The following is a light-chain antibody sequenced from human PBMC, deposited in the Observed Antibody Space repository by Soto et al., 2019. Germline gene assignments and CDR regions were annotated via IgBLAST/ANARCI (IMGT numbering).Light chain of an antibody. J-gene: IGKJ5*01. CDR1: QSISSW. Sequence: DTQMTQSPSTLSASVVDRFTITCRASQSISSWLAWYQQKPGKAPKLLIYDASNLETGVPSRFSGSGSGTDFTFTISSLQPEDIATYYCQQYDNLPITFGQGTRLEIK. CDR3: QQYDNLPIT. CDR2: DAS. V-gene: IGKV1-33*01.